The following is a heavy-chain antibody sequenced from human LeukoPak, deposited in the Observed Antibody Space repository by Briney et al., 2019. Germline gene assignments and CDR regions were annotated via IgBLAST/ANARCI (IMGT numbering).Heavy chain of an antibody. CDR1: GFTFSSYS. D-gene: IGHD3-22*01. J-gene: IGHJ4*02. V-gene: IGHV3-21*01. Sequence: PGGSLRLSCAASGFTFSSYSMSWVRQAPGKGLGWVSSISSSSSYIYYADSVKGRFTISRDNAKNSLYLQMNSLRAEDTAVYYCASSGYYRQPHWGQGTLVTVSS. CDR2: ISSSSSYI. CDR3: ASSGYYRQPH.